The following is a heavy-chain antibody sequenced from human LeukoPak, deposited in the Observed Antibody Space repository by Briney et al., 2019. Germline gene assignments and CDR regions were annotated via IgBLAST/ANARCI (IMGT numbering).Heavy chain of an antibody. D-gene: IGHD6-13*01. CDR2: IIPIFGTA. V-gene: IGHV1-69*13. Sequence: SVKVSCKASGGTFSSYAISWVRQAPGQGLEWMGGIIPIFGTANYAQKFQGRVTITADESTSTAYMELSSLRSEDTAVYYCARGAAAGNDPNDYWAREPWSPSPQ. CDR1: GGTFSSYA. J-gene: IGHJ4*02. CDR3: ARGAAAGNDPNDY.